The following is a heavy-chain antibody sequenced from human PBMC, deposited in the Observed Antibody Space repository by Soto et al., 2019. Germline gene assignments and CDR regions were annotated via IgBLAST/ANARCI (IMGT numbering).Heavy chain of an antibody. V-gene: IGHV4-4*02. Sequence: SLTCAVSGGSFTSNNWWTWVRQPPGQGLEWIGEIYRTGSTNYNPSPKSRVTISLDKSENQFSLKVTSLTAADTAVYYCASRDPGTSVDYWGQGTLVTVSS. CDR1: GGSFTSNNW. J-gene: IGHJ4*02. D-gene: IGHD1-7*01. CDR2: IYRTGST. CDR3: ASRDPGTSVDY.